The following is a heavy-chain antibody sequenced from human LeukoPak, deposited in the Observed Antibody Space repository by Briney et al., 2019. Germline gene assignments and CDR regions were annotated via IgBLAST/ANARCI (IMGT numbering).Heavy chain of an antibody. CDR2: IIPIFGTA. J-gene: IGHJ4*02. D-gene: IGHD3-3*01. V-gene: IGHV1-69*13. CDR1: GGTFSSYA. Sequence: SVKVSCKASGGTFSSYAISWVRQAPGQGLEWMGGIIPIFGTANYAQKFQGRVTITADESTSTAYMELSSLRSEDTAVYYCARGPTITIFGVVIIEYFDYWGQGTLVTVSS. CDR3: ARGPTITIFGVVIIEYFDY.